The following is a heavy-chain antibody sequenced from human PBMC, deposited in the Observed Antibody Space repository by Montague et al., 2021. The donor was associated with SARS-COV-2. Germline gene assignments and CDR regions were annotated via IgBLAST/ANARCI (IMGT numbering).Heavy chain of an antibody. CDR3: ARLLRSCSNGVCRTYYYCAMDV. CDR1: GGSISGYY. CDR2: KFYRGST. D-gene: IGHD2-8*01. Sequence: SQTLSLTCTVSGGSISGYYWSWFRQQPGKRLVWIVYKFYRGSTTYNTFLESRVTVSVDRSKNQVSLKLSSVTPADTAVYYCARLLRSCSNGVCRTYYYCAMDVWGQGTTVTVSS. V-gene: IGHV4-59*01. J-gene: IGHJ6*02.